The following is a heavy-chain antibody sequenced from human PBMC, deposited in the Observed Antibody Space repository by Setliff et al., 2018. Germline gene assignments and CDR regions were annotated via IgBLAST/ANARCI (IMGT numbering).Heavy chain of an antibody. Sequence: SETLSLTCAVYGGSFSGYYWSWIRQPAGKGLEWIGHIYIGGSANYNPSPKSRVTMSIDTSKNQFSLKLNSVTAADMAVYYCAREQWLDPPGYYYMDVWAKGTTVTVSS. CDR1: GGSFSGYY. CDR3: AREQWLDPPGYYYMDV. CDR2: IYIGGSA. D-gene: IGHD6-19*01. V-gene: IGHV4-4*07. J-gene: IGHJ6*03.